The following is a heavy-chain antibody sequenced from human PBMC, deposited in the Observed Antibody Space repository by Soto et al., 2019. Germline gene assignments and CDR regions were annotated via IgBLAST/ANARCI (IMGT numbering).Heavy chain of an antibody. J-gene: IGHJ6*02. CDR2: IYHSGST. Sequence: SETLSLTCAVSGGSISSSNWWSWVRQPPGKGLEWIGEIYHSGSTNYNPSLKSRVTISVDKSKNQFSLKLSSVSAADTAVYYCARVWFGEYMDYYYGMDVWGQGTTVTVSS. V-gene: IGHV4-4*02. D-gene: IGHD3-10*01. CDR3: ARVWFGEYMDYYYGMDV. CDR1: GGSISSSNW.